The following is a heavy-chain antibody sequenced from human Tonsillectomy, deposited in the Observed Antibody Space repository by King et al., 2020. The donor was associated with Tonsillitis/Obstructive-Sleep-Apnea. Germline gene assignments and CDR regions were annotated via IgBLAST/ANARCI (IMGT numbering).Heavy chain of an antibody. CDR3: AKALIIAESGTPADAFDF. CDR2: ISWNSGSK. V-gene: IGHV3-9*01. CDR1: GITFDNYA. Sequence: VQLVESGGGLVQPGRSLRLSCAASGITFDNYAMYWVRQAPGKGLEWVSGISWNSGSKVYADSVKGRFTISRDNAKNSLYLQMNSLRAEDTALYYCAKALIIAESGTPADAFDFWGQGTMVTVSS. J-gene: IGHJ3*01. D-gene: IGHD2-2*01.